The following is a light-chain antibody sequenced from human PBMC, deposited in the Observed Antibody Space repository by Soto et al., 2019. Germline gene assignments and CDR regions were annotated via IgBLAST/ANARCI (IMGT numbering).Light chain of an antibody. J-gene: IGLJ3*02. CDR1: SSDVGGYNY. Sequence: QSALTQPRSVSGSPGQSVTISCTGTSSDVGGYNYVSWYQQHPGKAPKLMIYDVSKRPSGVPDRFSGSKSGNTASLTISGLQAEDEADYYCCSYAGSYPRCVFGGGTKVTVL. CDR3: CSYAGSYPRCV. CDR2: DVS. V-gene: IGLV2-11*01.